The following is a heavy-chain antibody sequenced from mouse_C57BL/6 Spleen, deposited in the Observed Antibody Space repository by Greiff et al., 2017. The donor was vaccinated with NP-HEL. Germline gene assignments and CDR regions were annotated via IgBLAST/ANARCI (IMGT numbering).Heavy chain of an antibody. D-gene: IGHD1-1*01. J-gene: IGHJ2*01. CDR3: ARSDYYGSRRDY. CDR1: GYAFSSSW. CDR2: IYPGDGDT. V-gene: IGHV1-82*01. Sequence: QVQLQQSGPELVKPGASVQISCKASGYAFSSSWMNWVKQRPGKGLEWIGRIYPGDGDTNYNGKFKGKATLTADKSSSTAYMQLSSLTSEDSAVYFCARSDYYGSRRDYWGQGTTLTVSS.